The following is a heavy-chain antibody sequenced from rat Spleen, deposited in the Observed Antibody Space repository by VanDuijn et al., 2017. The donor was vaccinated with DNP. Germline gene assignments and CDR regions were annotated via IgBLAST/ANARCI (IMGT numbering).Heavy chain of an antibody. D-gene: IGHD1-11*01. J-gene: IGHJ2*01. CDR2: ISYDGGST. CDR1: GFTFSNYG. Sequence: EVQLVESGGGLVQPGRSLKLSCAASGFTFSNYGMHWIRQAPTKGLEWVASISYDGGSTYYRDSVKGRFTISRDNAKSSLYLQMDSLRSEDTATYSCTTVRRVPDYWGQGVMVTVSS. CDR3: TTVRRVPDY. V-gene: IGHV5-19*01.